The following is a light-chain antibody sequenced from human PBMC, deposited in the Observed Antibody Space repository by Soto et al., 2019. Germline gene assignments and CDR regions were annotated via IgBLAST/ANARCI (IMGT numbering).Light chain of an antibody. J-gene: IGKJ4*02. V-gene: IGKV3-11*01. CDR3: QQYNNWPLT. Sequence: DIELTQSPATLSLSPGERATLSCRASQSIXSYLGWYQTKPGQAPRILTYDASNRATGIPARLSGSGSGTEFTPPISSLQSEDFAVYYCQQYNNWPLTFGGGTKVDI. CDR2: DAS. CDR1: QSIXSY.